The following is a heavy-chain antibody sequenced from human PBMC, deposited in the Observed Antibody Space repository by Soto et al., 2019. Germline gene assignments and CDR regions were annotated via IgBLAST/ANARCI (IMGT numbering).Heavy chain of an antibody. J-gene: IGHJ3*01. D-gene: IGHD1-26*01. CDR3: AKHHSGTYIPDAFDV. CDR1: GFTFRTYA. V-gene: IGHV3-23*01. Sequence: EVQLLESGGGLVQPGGSLRLSCAASGFTFRTYAMSWVRQVPGKGLEWVSTISGSGGAVYQSDSVKGRFTISRDNSDNMLYLQMNSLRADDTAIYHCAKHHSGTYIPDAFDVWGQGTLVTVSS. CDR2: ISGSGGAV.